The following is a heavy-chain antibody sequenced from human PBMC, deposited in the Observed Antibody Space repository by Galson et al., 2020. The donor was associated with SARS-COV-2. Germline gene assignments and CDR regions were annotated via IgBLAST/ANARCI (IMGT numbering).Heavy chain of an antibody. V-gene: IGHV4-34*01. J-gene: IGHJ6*02. CDR1: GGSIRGYY. D-gene: IGHD2-2*01. Sequence: SETLSLTCAVYGGSIRGYYWSWIRQPPGKGLEWIGEINHSGSTNYNPSLKSRVTISVDTSKNQFSLKLSSVTAADTAVYYCARGRVDIVVVLGMDVWGQGTTVTVSS. CDR2: INHSGST. CDR3: ARGRVDIVVVLGMDV.